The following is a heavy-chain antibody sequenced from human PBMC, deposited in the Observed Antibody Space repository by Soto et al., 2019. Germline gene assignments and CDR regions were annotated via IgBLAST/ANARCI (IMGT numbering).Heavy chain of an antibody. V-gene: IGHV1-69*13. CDR2: IIPIFGTA. CDR1: GGTFSSYA. Sequence: SVKVSCKASGGTFSSYAISWVRQAPGQGLEWMGGIIPIFGTANYAQKFQGRVTITADESTSTAYMELSSLRSEDTAVYYCARVRDSRLNWFDPWGQGILVTVSS. J-gene: IGHJ5*02. CDR3: ARVRDSRLNWFDP. D-gene: IGHD6-13*01.